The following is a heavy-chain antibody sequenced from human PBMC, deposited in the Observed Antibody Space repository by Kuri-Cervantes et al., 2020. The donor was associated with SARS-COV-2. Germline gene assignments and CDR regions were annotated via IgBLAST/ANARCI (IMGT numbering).Heavy chain of an antibody. Sequence: SETLSLTCAAYGGSFSGYYWSWIRQPPGKGLEWIGEINHSGSTNYNPSLKSRVTISVDTSKNQFSLKLSSVTAADTAVYYCARPIVPTTVANGGAIDIWGQGTMVTVSS. CDR2: INHSGST. J-gene: IGHJ3*02. V-gene: IGHV4-34*01. D-gene: IGHD4-17*01. CDR1: GGSFSGYY. CDR3: ARPIVPTTVANGGAIDI.